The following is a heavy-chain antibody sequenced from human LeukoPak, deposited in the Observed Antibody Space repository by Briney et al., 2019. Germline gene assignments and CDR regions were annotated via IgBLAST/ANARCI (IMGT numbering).Heavy chain of an antibody. CDR3: ARGSTVVTHFDY. D-gene: IGHD4-23*01. J-gene: IGHJ4*02. V-gene: IGHV4-59*11. Sequence: SETLSLTCAVSGGSISRHYWSWIRQPPGKGLEWSGYIYGSGGTNYNPSHKTRVTISVDTTNTQFSLKLSSVTAADTAVYYCARGSTVVTHFDYWGQGTLVTVSS. CDR2: IYGSGGT. CDR1: GGSISRHY.